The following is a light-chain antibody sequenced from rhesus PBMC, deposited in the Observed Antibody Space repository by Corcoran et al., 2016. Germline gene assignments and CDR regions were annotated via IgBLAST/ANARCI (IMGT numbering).Light chain of an antibody. CDR2: AVS. Sequence: DIQMTQSPSALSASVGDRVTISCRASQNIYRNLAWYQQKPGKAPKLLIYAVSNLQAGIPSRVSGSRSGTDVTLTISSLQPEDSATDYCQHYYDYPRTFGQGTKVEIK. CDR3: QHYYDYPRT. CDR1: QNIYRN. J-gene: IGKJ1*01. V-gene: IGKV1-44*03.